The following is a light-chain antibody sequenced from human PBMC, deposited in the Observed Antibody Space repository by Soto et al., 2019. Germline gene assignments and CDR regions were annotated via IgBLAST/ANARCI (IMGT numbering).Light chain of an antibody. J-gene: IGKJ4*01. V-gene: IGKV3-20*01. CDR3: QHFGY. Sequence: EIVLTQSPGALSLSPGERAILSCRAIQSLSTNYLAWYQQRPGQAPRLLIYASSRRATGIPDRFSASGSATDGTLTISRLQPEDSAVYYCQHFGYFGGGTKVEIK. CDR1: QSLSTNY. CDR2: ASS.